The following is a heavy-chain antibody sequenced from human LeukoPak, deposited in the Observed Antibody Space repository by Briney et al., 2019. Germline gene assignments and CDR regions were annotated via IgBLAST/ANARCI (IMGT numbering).Heavy chain of an antibody. Sequence: GGSLRLSCAASGFTFSSFSMNWVRQAPGKGLEWVSSISSGSSYIYYADSVKGRFTISRDNAKNSLYLQMNSLRAEDTAVYYCARPPFEYSSSSGWFDPWGQGTPVTVSS. CDR3: ARPPFEYSSSSGWFDP. J-gene: IGHJ5*02. V-gene: IGHV3-21*01. D-gene: IGHD6-6*01. CDR1: GFTFSSFS. CDR2: ISSGSSYI.